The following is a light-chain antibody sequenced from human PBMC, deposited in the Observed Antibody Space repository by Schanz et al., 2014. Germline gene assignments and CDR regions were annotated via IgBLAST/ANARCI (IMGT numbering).Light chain of an antibody. CDR1: ISDIRGSYNH. Sequence: QSALTQPASVSGSPGQSITISCTATISDIRGSYNHVSWYEQHPGKAPKLLIYDVSNRPSGVSNRFSGSKSGNTASLTISGLQAEDEADYYCSSYTSSSTWVFGGGTKLTVL. CDR2: DVS. CDR3: SSYTSSSTWV. V-gene: IGLV2-14*01. J-gene: IGLJ3*02.